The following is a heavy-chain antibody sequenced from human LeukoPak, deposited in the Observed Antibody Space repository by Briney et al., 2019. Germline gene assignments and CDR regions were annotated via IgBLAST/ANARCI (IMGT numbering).Heavy chain of an antibody. CDR2: IFYSGGT. J-gene: IGHJ4*02. V-gene: IGHV4-59*01. Sequence: SETLSLTCTDSGGSISSYYWSWIRQPPGKGLEWIGYIFYSGGTNYNPSLKSRVTMSVDTSKTQFSLKLSSVTAADTAVYYCARGVGLHVYYFDYWGQGSLVTVSS. CDR3: ARGVGLHVYYFDY. D-gene: IGHD3-16*01. CDR1: GGSISSYY.